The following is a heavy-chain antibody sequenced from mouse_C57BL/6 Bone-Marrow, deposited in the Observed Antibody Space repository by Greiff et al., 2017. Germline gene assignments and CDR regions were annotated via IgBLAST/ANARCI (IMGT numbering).Heavy chain of an antibody. J-gene: IGHJ3*01. Sequence: EVQRVESGGGLVKPGGSLKLSCAASGFTFSSYAMSWVRQTPEKRLEWVATISDGGSYTYYPDNVKGRFTISRDNAKNNLYLQMSHLKSEDTAMYYCARPYYYGSAWFADWGQGTLVTVSA. CDR1: GFTFSSYA. CDR3: ARPYYYGSAWFAD. CDR2: ISDGGSYT. V-gene: IGHV5-4*01. D-gene: IGHD1-1*01.